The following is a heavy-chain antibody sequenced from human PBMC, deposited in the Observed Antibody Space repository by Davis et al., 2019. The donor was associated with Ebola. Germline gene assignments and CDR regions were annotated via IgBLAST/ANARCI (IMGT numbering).Heavy chain of an antibody. V-gene: IGHV3-15*07. Sequence: GESLKISCAGSGFTFTNAWMNWVRQVPGKGLEWVGRIKSKTDGGTTDYAAPVKGRFTISRDDSKNTLYLQMNSLKTEDTAVYYCTTAGDIVVVPAAADYWGQGTLVTVSS. CDR2: IKSKTDGGTT. D-gene: IGHD2-2*01. J-gene: IGHJ4*02. CDR1: GFTFTNAW. CDR3: TTAGDIVVVPAAADY.